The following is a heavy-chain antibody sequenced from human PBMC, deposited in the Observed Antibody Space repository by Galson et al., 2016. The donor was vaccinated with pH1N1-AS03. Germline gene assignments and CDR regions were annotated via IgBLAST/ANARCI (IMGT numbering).Heavy chain of an antibody. CDR2: ISANADST. CDR3: AKVGGWRWLVP. V-gene: IGHV3-23*01. CDR1: GFTFSSSA. D-gene: IGHD6-19*01. J-gene: IGHJ4*02. Sequence: SLRLSCAASGFTFSSSAMTWVRQAPGKGLNWVSYISANADSTYYADSVKGRFTISRDNSKYTLYLQLNSLRPEDTAVYYCAKVGGWRWLVPGGQGTLVTVPS.